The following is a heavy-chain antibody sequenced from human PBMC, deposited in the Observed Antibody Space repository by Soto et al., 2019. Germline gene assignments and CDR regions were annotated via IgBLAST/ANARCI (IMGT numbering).Heavy chain of an antibody. CDR2: IHPSGDT. CDR1: GYKFTTCF. Sequence: ASVKVSCKASGYKFTTCFIHWVRQAPGQGLEWMGMIHPSGDTGYAQKFRGRVTMTIDTSTTTAYMELRNLTSEDTAVYFSVRVYCTTSPCPGDFQFWGPGTLVTVSS. D-gene: IGHD1-20*01. V-gene: IGHV1-46*01. J-gene: IGHJ1*01. CDR3: VRVYCTTSPCPGDFQF.